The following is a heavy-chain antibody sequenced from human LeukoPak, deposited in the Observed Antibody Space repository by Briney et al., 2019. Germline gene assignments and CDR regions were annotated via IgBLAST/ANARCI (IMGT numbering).Heavy chain of an antibody. D-gene: IGHD6-13*01. CDR1: GASISTYY. Sequence: SETLSLTCTVSGASISTYYWSWLRQPAGKGLEWIGRRFSSGITNYNPSLKSRVTMSVDMSKNQFSLKLNSVTAADTAVYYCARDGYGSSMDVWGKGTTVTVSS. CDR3: ARDGYGSSMDV. V-gene: IGHV4-4*07. J-gene: IGHJ6*03. CDR2: RFSSGIT.